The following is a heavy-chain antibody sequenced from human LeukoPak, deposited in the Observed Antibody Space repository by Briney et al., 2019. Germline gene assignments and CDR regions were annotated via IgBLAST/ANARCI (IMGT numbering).Heavy chain of an antibody. J-gene: IGHJ4*02. CDR1: GFTFSSYS. CDR3: ARYVGSYSRFDY. D-gene: IGHD1-26*01. Sequence: GGSLRLSCAASGFTFSSYSMNWVRQAPGKGLEWVSSISSSSSYIYYADSVKGRFTISRDNAKNSLYLQMNSLRAEDTAVYYCARYVGSYSRFDYWGQGTLVTVSS. CDR2: ISSSSSYI. V-gene: IGHV3-21*01.